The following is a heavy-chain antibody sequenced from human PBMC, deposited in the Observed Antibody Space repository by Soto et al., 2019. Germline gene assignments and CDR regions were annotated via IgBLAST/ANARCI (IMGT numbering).Heavy chain of an antibody. CDR1: GGPFSSYA. CDR2: IIPIFGTA. J-gene: IGHJ4*02. V-gene: IGHV1-69*13. CDR3: ASWGRYCSGGSRDPTGSYYFDG. D-gene: IGHD2-15*01. Sequence: GSSVKLSCKASGGPFSSYAISWVRQAPGQGLEWMGGIIPIFGTANYAQKFQGRVTITADESTSTAYMELSSLRSEDTAVYYCASWGRYCSGGSRDPTGSYYFDGCGQGTLLTLPS.